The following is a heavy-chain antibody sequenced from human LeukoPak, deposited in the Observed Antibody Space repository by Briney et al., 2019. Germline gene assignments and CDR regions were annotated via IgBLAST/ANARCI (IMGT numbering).Heavy chain of an antibody. Sequence: GASVKVSCKASGYTFTGYYMHWVRQAPGQGLEWMGGIIPIFETPNYAQKFQGRVTITADESTSTAYMELSSLRSEDTAVYYCASSSFPFDDALDIWGQGTMVTVSS. J-gene: IGHJ3*02. CDR3: ASSSFPFDDALDI. V-gene: IGHV1-69*13. CDR2: IIPIFETP. CDR1: GYTFTGYY. D-gene: IGHD2/OR15-2a*01.